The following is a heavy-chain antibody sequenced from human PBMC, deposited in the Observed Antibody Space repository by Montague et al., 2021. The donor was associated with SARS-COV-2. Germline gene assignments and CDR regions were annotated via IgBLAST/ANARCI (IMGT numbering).Heavy chain of an antibody. Sequence: PALVKPTQTLTLTCNFSGFSLTTSGMGVGWMRQSPGKALEWLALMYWNDDKRCSPSLKTRLTLTKDTSKNQVVLTMTNMDPVDTATYYGIPRVSVAGGPYYFDHWGQGTLVTVSS. V-gene: IGHV2-5*01. CDR1: GFSLTTSGMG. D-gene: IGHD6-19*01. J-gene: IGHJ4*02. CDR2: MYWNDDK. CDR3: IPRVSVAGGPYYFDH.